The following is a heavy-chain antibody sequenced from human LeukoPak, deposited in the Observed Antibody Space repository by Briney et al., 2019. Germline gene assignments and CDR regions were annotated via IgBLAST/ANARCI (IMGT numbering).Heavy chain of an antibody. CDR3: ARGGTFYPSIDY. CDR2: VSAYNGKT. D-gene: IGHD1-26*01. Sequence: ASVKVSCKASGYTFTTSYINWVRQAPGQGLEWMGWVSAYNGKTSYAQRFQGGVTMTTDSSTSTAYMDLASLRSDDTAVYYCARGGTFYPSIDYWGQGTLVTVSS. J-gene: IGHJ4*02. V-gene: IGHV1-18*01. CDR1: GYTFTTSY.